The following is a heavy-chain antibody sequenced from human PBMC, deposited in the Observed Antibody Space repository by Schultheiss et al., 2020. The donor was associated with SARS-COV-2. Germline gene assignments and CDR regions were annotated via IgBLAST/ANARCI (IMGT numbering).Heavy chain of an antibody. V-gene: IGHV3-48*01. CDR2: ISSSGSTI. CDR1: GFTFSSYS. CDR3: AKASDVGSGWTFDY. J-gene: IGHJ4*02. D-gene: IGHD6-19*01. Sequence: GESLKISCAASGFTFSSYSMNWVRQAPGKGLEWVSSISSSGSTIYYADSVKGRFTISRDNSKNTLYLQMNSLRAEDTAVYYCAKASDVGSGWTFDYWGQGTLVTVSS.